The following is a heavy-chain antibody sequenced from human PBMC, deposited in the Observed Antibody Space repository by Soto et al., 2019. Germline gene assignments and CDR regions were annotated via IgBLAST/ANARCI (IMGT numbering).Heavy chain of an antibody. J-gene: IGHJ5*02. V-gene: IGHV3-13*04. CDR2: IDITGDT. D-gene: IGHD3-10*01. CDR3: ARARRITLLRGPIHPVGFDP. Sequence: EVQLVESGGGLVQPGGSLRLSCAASGFTFSDYDMHWVRQPTGRGLEWVSGIDITGDTYYPGSVKGRFTISRENAKNSLYLQMNSLRAEDTPVYYCARARRITLLRGPIHPVGFDPWGQGTLVTVSS. CDR1: GFTFSDYD.